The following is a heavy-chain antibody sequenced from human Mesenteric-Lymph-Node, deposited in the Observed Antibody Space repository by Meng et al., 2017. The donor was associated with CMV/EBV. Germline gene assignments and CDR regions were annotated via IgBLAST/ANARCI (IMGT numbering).Heavy chain of an antibody. CDR3: ARGLRYFRAGSYYPS. V-gene: IGHV4-39*01. J-gene: IGHJ5*02. D-gene: IGHD3-10*01. Sequence: SETLSLTCTVSGGSISSSSYYWGWIRQPPGKGLEWIGSIYYSGSTYYNPSLKSRVTISVDTSKNQFSLKLSSVTAADTAVYYCARGLRYFRAGSYYPSWGQGTLVTVSS. CDR2: IYYSGST. CDR1: GGSISSSSYY.